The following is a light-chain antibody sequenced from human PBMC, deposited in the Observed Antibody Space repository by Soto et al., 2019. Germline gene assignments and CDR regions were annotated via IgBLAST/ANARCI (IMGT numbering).Light chain of an antibody. V-gene: IGLV2-11*01. Sequence: QSVLTQPRSVSGSPGQSVTISCTGTSSDVGGYNYVSWYQQHPGKAPKLMIYDVSKRPSGVPDRFSGSKSGNTASLTISGLQADDEADYYCCPCAGPYASVFGGGTKLTVL. CDR1: SSDVGGYNY. CDR2: DVS. CDR3: CPCAGPYASV. J-gene: IGLJ3*02.